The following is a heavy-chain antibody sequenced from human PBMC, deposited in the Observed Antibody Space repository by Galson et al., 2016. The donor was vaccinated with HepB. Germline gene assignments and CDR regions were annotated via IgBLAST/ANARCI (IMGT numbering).Heavy chain of an antibody. CDR1: GGSVSGGDDH. V-gene: IGHV4-30-4*01. CDR2: ISYNART. D-gene: IGHD2-2*01. Sequence: TLSLTCTVSGGSVSGGDDHCTWIRQPPGKALERFGYISYNARTYYNPSPKSRISISPETSKNQFSLNLTSVTAADTAVYYCARVNIVVVPIGLRGEDFYYALDVWGQGTPVTVSS. J-gene: IGHJ6*02. CDR3: ARVNIVVVPIGLRGEDFYYALDV.